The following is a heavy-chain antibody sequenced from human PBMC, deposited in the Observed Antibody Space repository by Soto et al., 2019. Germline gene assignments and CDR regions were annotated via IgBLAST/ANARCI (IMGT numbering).Heavy chain of an antibody. Sequence: GHCLKISCTGSGSIFTNYWVGWVRQMPGKGLEWMGIIYPTDSDSRYSTSFQGQVTISADKSISTAYLQWSSRTASDTAVYYCARSGYSSHGMDVWRQGTTVTVSS. J-gene: IGHJ6*02. D-gene: IGHD1-26*01. CDR1: GSIFTNYW. CDR3: ARSGYSSHGMDV. CDR2: IYPTDSDS. V-gene: IGHV5-51*03.